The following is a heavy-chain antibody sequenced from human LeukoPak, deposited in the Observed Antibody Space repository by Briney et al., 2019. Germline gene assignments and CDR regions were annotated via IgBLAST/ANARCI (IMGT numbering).Heavy chain of an antibody. V-gene: IGHV3-21*01. D-gene: IGHD3-9*01. CDR1: GFTFSSYS. CDR2: ISSSSSYI. Sequence: GGSLRLSCAASGFTFSSYSMNWVRQAPGKGLEWVSSISSSSSYIYYADSVKGRFTISRDNAKNSLYLQMNSLRAEDTAVYYCAGVGDDRFTIFSTRAYYFDYWGQGTLVTVSS. CDR3: AGVGDDRFTIFSTRAYYFDY. J-gene: IGHJ4*02.